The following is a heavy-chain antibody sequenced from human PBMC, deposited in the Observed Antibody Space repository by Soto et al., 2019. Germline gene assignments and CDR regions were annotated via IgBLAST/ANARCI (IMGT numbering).Heavy chain of an antibody. CDR1: GGSISSSSYY. V-gene: IGHV4-39*07. CDR2: IYYSGST. J-gene: IGHJ4*02. CDR3: ARDRRLVIPDFDY. D-gene: IGHD3-9*01. Sequence: SETLSLTCTVSGGSISSSSYYWGWIRQPPGKGLEWIGSIYYSGSTYYNPSLKSRVTISVDTSKNQFSLKLSSVTAADTAVYYCARDRRLVIPDFDYWGQGTLVTVSS.